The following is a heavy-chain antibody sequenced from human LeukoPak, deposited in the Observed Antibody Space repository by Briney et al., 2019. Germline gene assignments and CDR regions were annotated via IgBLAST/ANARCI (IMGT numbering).Heavy chain of an antibody. V-gene: IGHV3-9*01. CDR1: GFTFDDYA. Sequence: GGSQRLSCAASGFTFDDYAMHWVRQAPGKGLEWVSGISWNSGSIGYADSAKGRFTISRDNAKNSLYLQMNSLRAEDTALYYCAKDMGGRSGSYYYGMDVWGQGTTVTVSS. J-gene: IGHJ6*02. CDR2: ISWNSGSI. D-gene: IGHD1-26*01. CDR3: AKDMGGRSGSYYYGMDV.